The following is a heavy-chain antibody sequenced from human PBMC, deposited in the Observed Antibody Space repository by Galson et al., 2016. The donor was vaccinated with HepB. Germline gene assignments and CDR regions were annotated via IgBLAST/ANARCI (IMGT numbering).Heavy chain of an antibody. CDR3: ARGGSTGGWNYYYNYGMDV. V-gene: IGHV1-18*01. CDR1: GYNFITYD. D-gene: IGHD6-13*01. CDR2: ISAYTGNT. Sequence: SVKVSCKASGYNFITYDINWVRQAPGQGLEYMGWISAYTGNTNYEQKFQGRVTMTTDPSTSTAYMELRSLRSDDTAVYYCARGGSTGGWNYYYNYGMDVWGQGTTVTVSS. J-gene: IGHJ6*02.